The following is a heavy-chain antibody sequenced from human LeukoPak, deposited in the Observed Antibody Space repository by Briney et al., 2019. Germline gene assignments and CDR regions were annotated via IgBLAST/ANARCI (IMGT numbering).Heavy chain of an antibody. V-gene: IGHV4-39*07. CDR3: ARTYYDYVWGGELYYYYYMDV. D-gene: IGHD3-16*01. J-gene: IGHJ6*03. CDR2: IYYSGST. Sequence: PSETLSLTCTVSGGSISSSSYYWGWIRQPPGKGLEWIGSIYYSGSTYYNPSLKSRVTISVDTSKNQFSLKLSSVTAADTAVYYCARTYYDYVWGGELYYYYYMDVWGKGTTVTVSS. CDR1: GGSISSSSYY.